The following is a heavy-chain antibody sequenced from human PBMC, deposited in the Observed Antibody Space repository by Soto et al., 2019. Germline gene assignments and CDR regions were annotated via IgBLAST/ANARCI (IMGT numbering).Heavy chain of an antibody. D-gene: IGHD3-16*01. CDR1: GFTFIDSA. CDR3: AAQGGSNIAHYYTVDV. CDR2: IVVGSGNT. Sequence: VASVKVSCKASGFTFIDSAVQWVRQARGQRLEWIGWIVVGSGNTNSAQKFQERVTITRDMSTSTVYMEMSSLRSEDTAVYYCAAQGGSNIAHYYTVDVWGQGTTVTVSS. J-gene: IGHJ6*02. V-gene: IGHV1-58*01.